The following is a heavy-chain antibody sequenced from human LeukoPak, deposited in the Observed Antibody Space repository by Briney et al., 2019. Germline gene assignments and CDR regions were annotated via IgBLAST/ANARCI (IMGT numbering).Heavy chain of an antibody. V-gene: IGHV3-48*01. J-gene: IGHJ4*02. CDR3: AGGYSYGRQDDY. CDR2: ISSSSSTI. D-gene: IGHD5-18*01. Sequence: GGSLRLSCAASGFTFSSYSMNWVRQAPGKGLEWVSYISSSSSTIYYADSVKGRFTISRDNSKNTLYLQMNSLRAEDTAVYYCAGGYSYGRQDDYWGQGTLVTVSS. CDR1: GFTFSSYS.